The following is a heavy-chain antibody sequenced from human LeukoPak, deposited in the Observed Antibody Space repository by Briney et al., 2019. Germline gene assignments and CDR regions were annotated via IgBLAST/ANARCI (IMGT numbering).Heavy chain of an antibody. CDR3: AKLGSSGWYYFDY. Sequence: GGSLRLSCAASGFTFSIYAMSWVRQAPGKGLEWVSAISGSGGSTYYADSVKGRFTISRDNSKNTLYLQMNSLRAEDTAVYYCAKLGSSGWYYFDYWGQGTLVTVSS. V-gene: IGHV3-23*01. CDR1: GFTFSIYA. J-gene: IGHJ4*02. CDR2: ISGSGGST. D-gene: IGHD6-19*01.